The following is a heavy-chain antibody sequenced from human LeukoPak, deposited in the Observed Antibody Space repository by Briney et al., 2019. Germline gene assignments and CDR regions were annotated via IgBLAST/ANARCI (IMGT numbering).Heavy chain of an antibody. Sequence: GRSLRLSCAASGFTFDDYAMHWVRQAPGKGLEWVSGISWNSGSIGYADSVKGRFTISRDNAKNSLYLQMNSLRAEDTALYYCAKELVAAAILGFYGMDVWGQGTTVTVSS. CDR3: AKELVAAAILGFYGMDV. V-gene: IGHV3-9*01. CDR2: ISWNSGSI. CDR1: GFTFDDYA. J-gene: IGHJ6*02. D-gene: IGHD2-15*01.